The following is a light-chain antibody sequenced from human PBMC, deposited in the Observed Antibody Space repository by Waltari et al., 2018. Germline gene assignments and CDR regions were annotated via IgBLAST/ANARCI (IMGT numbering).Light chain of an antibody. J-gene: IGLJ2*01. V-gene: IGLV1-44*01. Sequence: QSVLTQPPSASGTPGQRVTISCSGSSSNIGSNTVNWYQQLPGTAPKLLIYSNNQRPSGFPDRFFGAKSCTSASLAISGLQSEDEADYYCAAWDDSLNGVVFGGGTKLTVL. CDR1: SSNIGSNT. CDR2: SNN. CDR3: AAWDDSLNGVV.